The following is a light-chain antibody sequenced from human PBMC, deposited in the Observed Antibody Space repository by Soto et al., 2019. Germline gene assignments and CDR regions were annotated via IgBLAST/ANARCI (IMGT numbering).Light chain of an antibody. CDR1: ESVHKW. CDR2: DAS. CDR3: QQYHGSSLT. J-gene: IGKJ4*02. V-gene: IGKV1-5*01. Sequence: DIQMTQSPPALSASVGDRVTITCRASESVHKWLAWYQQKAGKAPKVLIYDASTLETGVPSRFSGSGSGTEVALTISSLQPTDSATYFCQQYHGSSLTFAEGTKVEI.